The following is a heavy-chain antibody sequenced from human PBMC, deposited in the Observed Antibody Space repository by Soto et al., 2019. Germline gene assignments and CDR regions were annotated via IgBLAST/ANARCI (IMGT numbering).Heavy chain of an antibody. J-gene: IGHJ6*02. Sequence: HPWGSLRLSCATSGFTFDDYAMHWVRQIPGKGLEWVSGINWNSETVGYADSVKGRFTISRDSAKNSLYLQMTTLRPEDTALYFCAREQDLGGYDLSPMYGPDVWGQGTTVTVSS. CDR1: GFTFDDYA. D-gene: IGHD5-12*01. V-gene: IGHV3-9*01. CDR3: AREQDLGGYDLSPMYGPDV. CDR2: INWNSETV.